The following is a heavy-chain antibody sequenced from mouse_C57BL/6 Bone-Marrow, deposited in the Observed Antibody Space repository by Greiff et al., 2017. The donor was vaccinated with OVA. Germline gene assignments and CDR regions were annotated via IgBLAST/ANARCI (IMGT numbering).Heavy chain of an antibody. CDR2: IYPGSGST. V-gene: IGHV1-55*01. J-gene: IGHJ3*01. D-gene: IGHD4-1*01. CDR1: GYTFTSYW. CDR3: TRTGTRFAY. Sequence: VQLQQPGAELVKPGASVKMSCKASGYTFTSYWITWVKQRPGQGLEWIGDIYPGSGSTNYNEKFQGKATITADTSSNTAYLQLSSLTSEDTAVYYGTRTGTRFAYWGQRTLVTVSA.